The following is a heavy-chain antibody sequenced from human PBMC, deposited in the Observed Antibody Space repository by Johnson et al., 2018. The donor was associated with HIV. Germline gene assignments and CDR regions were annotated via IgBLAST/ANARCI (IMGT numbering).Heavy chain of an antibody. V-gene: IGHV3-30*03. CDR1: GFIFSGFG. D-gene: IGHD3-9*01. CDR2: ISYDGGNK. Sequence: QVQLVESGGGVVQPGKSLRLSCAASGFIFSGFGLHWVRQAPGKGLEWVASISYDGGNKYYADSVRGRITISRDKSKNILYWQMNSLRPEDTAVYYCARERFSDMLTGYHAFDGWGQGTMVTVSS. J-gene: IGHJ3*01. CDR3: ARERFSDMLTGYHAFDG.